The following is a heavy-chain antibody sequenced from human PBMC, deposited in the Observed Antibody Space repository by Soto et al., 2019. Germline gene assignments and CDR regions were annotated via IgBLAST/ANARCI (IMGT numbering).Heavy chain of an antibody. CDR1: GGSISSGGYY. CDR3: ARGRGTVTTVTTHLDY. CDR2: IYYSGST. J-gene: IGHJ4*02. V-gene: IGHV4-31*03. D-gene: IGHD4-17*01. Sequence: QVQLQESGPGLVKPSQTLSLTCTVSGGSISSGGYYWSWIRQHPGKGLEWIGYIYYSGSTYYNPSLKSRVTISVDTSKNQFSLKLSSVTAADAAVYYCARGRGTVTTVTTHLDYWGQGTLVTVSS.